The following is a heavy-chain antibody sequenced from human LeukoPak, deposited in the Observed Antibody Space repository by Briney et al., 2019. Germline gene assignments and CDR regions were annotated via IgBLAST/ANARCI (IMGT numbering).Heavy chain of an antibody. V-gene: IGHV3-30*04. CDR3: ARDTVEQAFDY. CDR2: ISYDGSNK. J-gene: IGHJ4*02. CDR1: GFTFSSYA. Sequence: GCSLRLSCAAAGFTFSSYAMHWVRQAPGKGLEWVAVISYDGSNKYYADSVKGRSTISRDNSKNTLYLQMNSLRAEDTAVYYCARDTVEQAFDYWGQGTLVTVSS. D-gene: IGHD1/OR15-1a*01.